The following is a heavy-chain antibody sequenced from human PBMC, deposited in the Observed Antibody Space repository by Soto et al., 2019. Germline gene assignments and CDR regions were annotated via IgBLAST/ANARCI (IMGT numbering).Heavy chain of an antibody. CDR1: GITVSSNY. CDR3: ARVHYYDSSGSP. CDR2: IYSGGST. J-gene: IGHJ1*01. D-gene: IGHD3-22*01. V-gene: IGHV3-53*01. Sequence: EVQLVESGGGLIQPGGSLRLSCAASGITVSSNYMSWVRQAPGKGLEWVSVIYSGGSTYYADSVKGRFTISRDNSKNTLYLQMNSLRAEDTAVYYCARVHYYDSSGSPRGQGTLVTVSS.